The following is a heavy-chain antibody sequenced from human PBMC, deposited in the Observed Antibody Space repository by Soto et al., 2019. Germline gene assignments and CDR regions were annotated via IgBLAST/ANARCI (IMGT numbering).Heavy chain of an antibody. Sequence: ASVKVSCKASGATFSSYAISWVRQAPGQGLEWMGGIIPIFGTANYAQKFQGRVTITADESTSTAYMELSSLRSEDTAVYYCARDTMVRGGNYYYGMDVWGQGTSATVSS. D-gene: IGHD3-10*01. V-gene: IGHV1-69*13. J-gene: IGHJ6*02. CDR1: GATFSSYA. CDR2: IIPIFGTA. CDR3: ARDTMVRGGNYYYGMDV.